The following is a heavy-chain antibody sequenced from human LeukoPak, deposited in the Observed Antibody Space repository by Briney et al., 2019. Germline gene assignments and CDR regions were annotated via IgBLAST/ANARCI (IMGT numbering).Heavy chain of an antibody. CDR3: ARGGSYLSAFDI. Sequence: GGSLRLSCAASGFTVSSNYMSWVRQAPGKGLEWVSIIYSGGSTFYADSVKGRSTISRDNSKNTLYLQMNSLRAEDTAVYYCARGGSYLSAFDIWGQGTMVTVSS. CDR1: GFTVSSNY. V-gene: IGHV3-53*01. D-gene: IGHD1-26*01. J-gene: IGHJ3*02. CDR2: IYSGGST.